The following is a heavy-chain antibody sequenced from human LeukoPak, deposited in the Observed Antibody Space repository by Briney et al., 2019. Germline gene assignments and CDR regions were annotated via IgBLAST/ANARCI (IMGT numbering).Heavy chain of an antibody. J-gene: IGHJ6*02. V-gene: IGHV4-34*01. CDR2: INHSGST. CDR3: AREGYYYYGMDV. Sequence: XQXPGXGXEWIGEINHSGSTNYNPSLKSRVTISVDTSKNQFSLKLSSVTAADTAVYYCAREGYYYYGMDVWGQGTTVTVSS.